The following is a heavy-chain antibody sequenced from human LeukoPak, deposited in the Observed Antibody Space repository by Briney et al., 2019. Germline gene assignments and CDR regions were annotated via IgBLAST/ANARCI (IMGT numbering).Heavy chain of an antibody. CDR2: IDPSDSYT. D-gene: IGHD3-9*01. V-gene: IGHV5-10-1*01. CDR1: GYSFTSYW. J-gene: IGHJ4*02. CDR3: ARLPGMDYDILTGYFN. Sequence: GESLKISCKGSGYSFTSYWISWVRQMPGKGLEWMGRIDPSDSYTNYSPSFQGHVTISADKSISTAYLQWSSLKASDTAMYYCARLPGMDYDILTGYFNWGQGTLVTVSS.